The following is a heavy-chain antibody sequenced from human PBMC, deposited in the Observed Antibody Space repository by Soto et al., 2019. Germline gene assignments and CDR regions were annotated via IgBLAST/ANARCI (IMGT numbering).Heavy chain of an antibody. J-gene: IGHJ3*02. CDR1: GYTFTSYG. CDR3: ATTVTTDDAVDI. CDR2: ISAYNGNT. V-gene: IGHV1-18*01. Sequence: QVQLVQSGAEVKKPGASVKVSCKASGYTFTSYGISWVRQAPGQGLEWMGWISAYNGNTNYARKIQGSVTMTTDTSTSKAYVELRSLGSDDTAVYYCATTVTTDDAVDIWGQGTMVTVSS. D-gene: IGHD4-17*01.